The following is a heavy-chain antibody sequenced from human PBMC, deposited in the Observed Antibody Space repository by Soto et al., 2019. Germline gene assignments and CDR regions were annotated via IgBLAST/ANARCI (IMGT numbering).Heavy chain of an antibody. V-gene: IGHV3-21*01. CDR2: ISSSSSYI. J-gene: IGHJ4*02. CDR1: GFTFSSYG. Sequence: GGSLRLSCAASGFTFSSYGMNWVRQAPGKGLEWVSSISSSSSYIYYADSVKGRFTISRDNAKNSLYLQMNSLRAEDTAVYYCARAPYYYDSRGYWAYGGQGTLVTVSS. D-gene: IGHD3-22*01. CDR3: ARAPYYYDSRGYWAY.